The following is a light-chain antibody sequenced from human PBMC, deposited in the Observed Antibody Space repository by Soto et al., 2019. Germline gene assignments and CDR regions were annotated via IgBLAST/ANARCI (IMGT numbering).Light chain of an antibody. J-gene: IGLJ2*01. CDR1: SSDVGGYNC. V-gene: IGLV2-8*01. CDR2: EVS. Sequence: QSVLTRPPSASGSPGQSVTISCTGTSSDVGGYNCVSWYQQHPGKAPKLMIYEVSKRPSGVPDRFSGSKSGNTASLTVSGLQAEDEADYYCSSYAGSNIPVVFGGGTKLTVL. CDR3: SSYAGSNIPVV.